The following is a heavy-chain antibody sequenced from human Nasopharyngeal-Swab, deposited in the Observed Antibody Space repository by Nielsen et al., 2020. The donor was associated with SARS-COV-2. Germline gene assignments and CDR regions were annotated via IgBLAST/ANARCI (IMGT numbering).Heavy chain of an antibody. CDR1: GDSVSSSSAA. D-gene: IGHD4-17*01. Sequence: QTLSLTRAISGDSVSSSSAAWNWIRQSPSRGLEWLGRTYYRSKWYNDYAVSVKSRITINPDTSKNQFSLHLNSVTPEDTAVYYCARARGAYGDYYYYYYTDVWGKGTTVTVSS. CDR2: TYYRSKWYN. J-gene: IGHJ6*03. CDR3: ARARGAYGDYYYYYYTDV. V-gene: IGHV6-1*01.